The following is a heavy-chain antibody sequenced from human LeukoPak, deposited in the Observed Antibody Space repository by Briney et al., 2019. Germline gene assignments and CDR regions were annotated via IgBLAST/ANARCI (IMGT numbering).Heavy chain of an antibody. CDR3: ARGYDILTGYTRSCDY. D-gene: IGHD3-9*01. Sequence: PSETLSLTCAVYGGSFSGYYWSWIRQPPGKGLEWIGEINHSGSTNYNPSLKSRVTISIDTSKNQFSLKLSSVTAADTAVYYCARGYDILTGYTRSCDYWGQGTLVSVSS. CDR1: GGSFSGYY. V-gene: IGHV4-34*01. CDR2: INHSGST. J-gene: IGHJ4*02.